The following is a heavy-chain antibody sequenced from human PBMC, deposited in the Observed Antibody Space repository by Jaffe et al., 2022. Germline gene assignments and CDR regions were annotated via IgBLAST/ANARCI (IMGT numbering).Heavy chain of an antibody. CDR2: ISSNGGST. Sequence: EVQLVESGGGLVQPGGSLRLSCAASGFTFSSYAMHWVRQAPGKGLEYVSAISSNGGSTYYANSVKGRFTISRDNSKNTLYLQMGSLRAEDMAVYYCARDRIPKQWLALDYWGQGTLVTVSS. D-gene: IGHD6-19*01. V-gene: IGHV3-64*01. J-gene: IGHJ4*02. CDR3: ARDRIPKQWLALDY. CDR1: GFTFSSYA.